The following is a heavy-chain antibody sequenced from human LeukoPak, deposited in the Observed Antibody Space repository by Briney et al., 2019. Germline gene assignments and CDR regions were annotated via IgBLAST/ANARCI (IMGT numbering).Heavy chain of an antibody. CDR2: INPNSGGT. J-gene: IGHJ4*02. CDR1: GYTFTVYY. D-gene: IGHD5-12*01. Sequence: ASVKVSFKASGYTFTVYYMHWVRQAPGQGLEWMGWINPNSGGTNYVQKFQGGVTMTRDTSISTAYMELSRLRSADTAVYYCATDIVATIPDYWGQGTLVTVSS. V-gene: IGHV1-2*02. CDR3: ATDIVATIPDY.